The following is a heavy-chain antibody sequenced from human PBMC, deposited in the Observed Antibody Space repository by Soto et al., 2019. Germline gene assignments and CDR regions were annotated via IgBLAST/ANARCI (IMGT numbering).Heavy chain of an antibody. CDR2: ISYDGSNK. Sequence: QVQLVESGGGVVQPGRSLRLSCAASGFTFSSYGMHWVRQAPGKGLEWVAVISYDGSNKYYADSVKGRFTISRDNSKNTLYLQMNSLRAEDTAVYYCAKDGGGGNSVVPDYWGQGTLVTVSP. J-gene: IGHJ4*02. CDR1: GFTFSSYG. V-gene: IGHV3-30*18. D-gene: IGHD2-21*02. CDR3: AKDGGGGNSVVPDY.